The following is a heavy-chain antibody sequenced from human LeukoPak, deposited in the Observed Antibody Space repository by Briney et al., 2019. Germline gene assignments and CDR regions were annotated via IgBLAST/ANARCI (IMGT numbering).Heavy chain of an antibody. CDR1: GFTFCSYA. CDR3: AKEPRSIAAAVGWFDP. J-gene: IGHJ5*02. D-gene: IGHD6-13*01. V-gene: IGHV3-23*01. CDR2: ISGSGGST. Sequence: GGSLRLSCSASGFTFCSYAMSWVRQAPGKGLEWVSGISGSGGSTYYADSVKGRFTISRDNSKNTLYLQMNSLRAEDTAVYYCAKEPRSIAAAVGWFDPWGQGTLVTVSS.